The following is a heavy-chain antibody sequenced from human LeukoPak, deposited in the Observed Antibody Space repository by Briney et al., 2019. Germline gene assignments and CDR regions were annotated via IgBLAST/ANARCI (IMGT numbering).Heavy chain of an antibody. CDR2: ITGSRGPT. CDR3: AKSYPTVTTPLYYYYMDV. V-gene: IGHV3-23*01. Sequence: PGGSLRLSCAASGFTFSSYAMSWVRQAPGKGLEWVSAITGSRGPTYYADSVKSRFTISRDNSKNTLYLQMNRLRAEDTAVYYCAKSYPTVTTPLYYYYMDVWGKGTTVTISS. D-gene: IGHD4-17*01. J-gene: IGHJ6*03. CDR1: GFTFSSYA.